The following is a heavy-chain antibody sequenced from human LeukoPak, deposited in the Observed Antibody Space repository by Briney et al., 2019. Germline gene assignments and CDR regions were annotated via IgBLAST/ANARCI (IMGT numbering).Heavy chain of an antibody. CDR3: ARDCTNGVCYLGY. D-gene: IGHD2-8*01. J-gene: IGHJ4*02. CDR1: LSIFSPYA. V-gene: IGHV1-69*13. CDR2: IIPIFGTA. Sequence: VKPCSTPSLSIFSPYAVSCVPRAPGPRREWIGGIIPIFGTANYAKKFQGRVTIPADDSTSTAYMELSSLRSEDTAVYYCARDCTNGVCYLGYWGQGTLVTVSS.